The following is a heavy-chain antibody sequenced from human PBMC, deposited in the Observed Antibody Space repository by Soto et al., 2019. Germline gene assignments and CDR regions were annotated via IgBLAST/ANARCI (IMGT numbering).Heavy chain of an antibody. D-gene: IGHD6-19*01. Sequence: GASVKVSCKASGGTFSSYAISWVRQAPGQGLEWMGGIIPIFGTANYAQKFQGRVTITADESTSTAYMELSSLRSEDTAVYYCAREGAVAGTPFYWGQGTLVTVSS. CDR3: AREGAVAGTPFY. V-gene: IGHV1-69*13. CDR2: IIPIFGTA. J-gene: IGHJ4*02. CDR1: GGTFSSYA.